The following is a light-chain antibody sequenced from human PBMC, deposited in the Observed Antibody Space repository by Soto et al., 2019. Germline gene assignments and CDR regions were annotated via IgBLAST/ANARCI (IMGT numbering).Light chain of an antibody. J-gene: IGLJ3*02. CDR1: SSDVGGYNY. V-gene: IGLV2-11*01. CDR3: CSYTGGSSWV. Sequence: QSALTQPRSVSGSPGQSVTISCTGTSSDVGGYNYVSWYQEQPGKAPKLMIYDVSKRPSGVPDRFSGSKSGNTASLTISGLQAEDEADYYCCSYTGGSSWVFGGGTKVTVL. CDR2: DVS.